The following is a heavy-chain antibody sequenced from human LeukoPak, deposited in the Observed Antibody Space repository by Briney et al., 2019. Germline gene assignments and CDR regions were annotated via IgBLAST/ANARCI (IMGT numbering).Heavy chain of an antibody. CDR3: ARGRIAASIDY. J-gene: IGHJ4*02. Sequence: SETLSLTCAVYGGSFSGYYWSWIRQPPGKGLEWIGEINHSGSTNYNPSLKSRLTISVDTSKNQFSLKLKSVTAADTAVYYCARGRIAASIDYWGQGTLVTVSS. D-gene: IGHD6-25*01. CDR2: INHSGST. CDR1: GGSFSGYY. V-gene: IGHV4-34*01.